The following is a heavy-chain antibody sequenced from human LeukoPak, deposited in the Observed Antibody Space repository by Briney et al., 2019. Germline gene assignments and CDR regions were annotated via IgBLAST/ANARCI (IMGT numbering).Heavy chain of an antibody. CDR2: IYYSGST. J-gene: IGHJ1*01. D-gene: IGHD6-19*01. Sequence: SETLSLTCTVSGGSISSYYWSWIRQPPGKGLEWIGYIYYSGSTNYNPSLKSRVTISVDTSKNQFSPKLSSVTAADTAVYYCAGPSSGWYEFYFQHWGQGTLVTVSS. V-gene: IGHV4-59*01. CDR1: GGSISSYY. CDR3: AGPSSGWYEFYFQH.